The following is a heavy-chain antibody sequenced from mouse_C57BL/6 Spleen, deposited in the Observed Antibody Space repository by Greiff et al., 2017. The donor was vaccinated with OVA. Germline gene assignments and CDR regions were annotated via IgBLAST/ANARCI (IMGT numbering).Heavy chain of an antibody. D-gene: IGHD2-14*01. CDR2: INPNNGGT. J-gene: IGHJ2*01. V-gene: IGHV1-26*01. CDR1: GYTFTDYY. Sequence: EVQLQQSGPELVKPGASVKISCKASGYTFTDYYMNWVKQSHGKSLEWIGDINPNNGGTSYNQKFKGKATLTVDKSSSTAYMELRSLTSEDSAVYYCAISGGYDWEVDYWGQGTTLTVSS. CDR3: AISGGYDWEVDY.